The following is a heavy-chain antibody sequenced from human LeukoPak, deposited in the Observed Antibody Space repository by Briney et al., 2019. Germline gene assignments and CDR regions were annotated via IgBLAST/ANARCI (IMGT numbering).Heavy chain of an antibody. CDR3: ARGKYNWNYAVGNWFDP. Sequence: GASVKVSCKASGYTFTSYAMHWVRQAPGQRLEWMGWINAGNGNTKYSQKFQGRVTITRNTSISTAYMELSSLRSEDTAVYYCARGKYNWNYAVGNWFDPWGQGTLVTVSS. V-gene: IGHV1-3*01. D-gene: IGHD1-7*01. CDR1: GYTFTSYA. J-gene: IGHJ5*02. CDR2: INAGNGNT.